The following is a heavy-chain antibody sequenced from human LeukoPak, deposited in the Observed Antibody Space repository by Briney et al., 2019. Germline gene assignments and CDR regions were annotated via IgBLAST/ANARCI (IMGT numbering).Heavy chain of an antibody. Sequence: GGSLRLSCAASGFTFSSYAMSWVRQAPGKGLEWVSAISGSGGSTYYADSVKGRFPISRDNSKNTLSLQMDSLRAEDTAVYYCAKGLYYYDSSGYYFSGGQGILVTVSS. J-gene: IGHJ4*02. CDR3: AKGLYYYDSSGYYFS. V-gene: IGHV3-23*01. CDR2: ISGSGGST. D-gene: IGHD3-22*01. CDR1: GFTFSSYA.